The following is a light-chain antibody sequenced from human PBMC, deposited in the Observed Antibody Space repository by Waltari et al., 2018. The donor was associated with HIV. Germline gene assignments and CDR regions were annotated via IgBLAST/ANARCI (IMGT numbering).Light chain of an antibody. V-gene: IGKV3-15*01. Sequence: EIVMTQSPATLSVSPGERATLSCRASQSVSRNLAWYQQKPGQAPRLLIYGASTRATGIPARFSGSGSGTEFTLTISGLQSEDFALYYCQQYNNWPPYTFGQGTKLEIK. J-gene: IGKJ2*01. CDR3: QQYNNWPPYT. CDR2: GAS. CDR1: QSVSRN.